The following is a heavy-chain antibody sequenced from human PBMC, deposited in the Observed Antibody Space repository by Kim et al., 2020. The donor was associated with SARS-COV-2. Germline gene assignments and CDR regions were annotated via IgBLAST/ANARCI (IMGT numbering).Heavy chain of an antibody. D-gene: IGHD5-18*01. Sequence: AQKFQGRVTITADESTSTAYMELSSLRSEDTAVYYCAGIDSYGHQRWFDPWGQGTLVTVSS. J-gene: IGHJ5*02. V-gene: IGHV1-69*01. CDR3: AGIDSYGHQRWFDP.